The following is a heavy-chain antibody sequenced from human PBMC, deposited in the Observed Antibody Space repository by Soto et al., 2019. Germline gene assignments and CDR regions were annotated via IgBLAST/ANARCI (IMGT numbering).Heavy chain of an antibody. Sequence: QGLEWMGWISAYNGNTTYAQTLQGRVTMTTATSTSTAYMELRSLRSDDTAVYYCSRDYRVSYYYYGMDVWGQGTTVTVSS. D-gene: IGHD6-6*01. CDR3: SRDYRVSYYYYGMDV. V-gene: IGHV1-18*01. J-gene: IGHJ6*02. CDR2: ISAYNGNT.